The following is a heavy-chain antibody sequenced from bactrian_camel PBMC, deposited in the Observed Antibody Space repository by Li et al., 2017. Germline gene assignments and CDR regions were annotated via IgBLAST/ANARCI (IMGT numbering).Heavy chain of an antibody. CDR1: ANTNNYC. D-gene: IGHD1*01. V-gene: IGHV3S63*01. CDR3: TARYEFGLGACRGVGGLGF. Sequence: VQLVESGGGSVQAGGSLRLSCKVYANTNNYCMGWFRQPPGKEREGVAAIGFGGRSTVYVDSVKGRFTISQDNAKNTVYLQMNSLTPGDTAMYYCTARYEFGLGACRGVGGLGFWGQGTQVTVS. CDR2: IGFGGRST. J-gene: IGHJ6*01.